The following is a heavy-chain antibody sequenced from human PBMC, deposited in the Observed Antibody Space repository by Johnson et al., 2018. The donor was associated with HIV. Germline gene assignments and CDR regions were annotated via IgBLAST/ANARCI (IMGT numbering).Heavy chain of an antibody. Sequence: MQLVESGGGVVQPGRSLRLSCAASGFTFSSYAMHWVRQAPGKGLEWVAVISYDGSNKYYADSVKGRFTISRDNSKNSMYLQMNSLGAEDTAVYYCARDRGAARDAFDIWGQGTMVTVSS. CDR1: GFTFSSYA. D-gene: IGHD6-6*01. J-gene: IGHJ3*02. V-gene: IGHV3-30-3*01. CDR3: ARDRGAARDAFDI. CDR2: ISYDGSNK.